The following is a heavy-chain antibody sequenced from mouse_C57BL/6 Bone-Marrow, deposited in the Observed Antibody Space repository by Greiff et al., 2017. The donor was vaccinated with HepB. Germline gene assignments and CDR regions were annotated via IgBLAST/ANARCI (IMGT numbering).Heavy chain of an antibody. Sequence: EVMLVESGTVLARPGASVKMSCKTSGYTFTSYWMHWVKQRPGQGLEWIGAIYPGNGDTSYNQKFKGKAKLTAVTSASTAYMELSSLTNEDSAVYYCTRFYYGSSSWFAYWGQGTLVTVSA. D-gene: IGHD1-1*01. CDR2: IYPGNGDT. J-gene: IGHJ3*01. CDR1: GYTFTSYW. V-gene: IGHV1-5*01. CDR3: TRFYYGSSSWFAY.